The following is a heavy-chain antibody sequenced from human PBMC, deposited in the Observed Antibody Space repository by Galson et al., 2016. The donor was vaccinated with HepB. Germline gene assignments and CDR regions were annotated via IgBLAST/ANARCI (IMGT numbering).Heavy chain of an antibody. J-gene: IGHJ6*04. V-gene: IGHV3-13*01. Sequence: SLRLSCAASGFTFSNYDMHWVRQAPGKGLEWASSIYTAGDTYYQDSVEGRFTVSRENGKDSLYLHMKSPRAGDTAVYFCARGSYSSDWYRSSAYDFGMDVWGKGTPVTVSS. CDR1: GFTFSNYD. CDR2: IYTAGDT. D-gene: IGHD6-19*01. CDR3: ARGSYSSDWYRSSAYDFGMDV.